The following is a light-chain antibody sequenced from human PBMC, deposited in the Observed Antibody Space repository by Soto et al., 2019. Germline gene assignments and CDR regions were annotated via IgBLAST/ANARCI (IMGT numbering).Light chain of an antibody. CDR1: QSVNTN. Sequence: EVVMTQSPATLSVSPGERATLSCRASQSVNTNLAWYQQRPGQAPRVLIYAASTRATGIADRFSGSGSGTDFTLTISSLEPEDFAVYYCQQRSNWPPWPFGQGTKVDIK. V-gene: IGKV3-11*01. CDR2: AAS. J-gene: IGKJ1*01. CDR3: QQRSNWPPWP.